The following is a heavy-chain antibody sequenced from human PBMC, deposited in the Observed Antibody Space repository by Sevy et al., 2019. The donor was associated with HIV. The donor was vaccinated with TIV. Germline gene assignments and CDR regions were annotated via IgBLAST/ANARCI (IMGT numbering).Heavy chain of an antibody. D-gene: IGHD3-3*01. CDR1: GFTCSSYD. V-gene: IGHV3-23*01. CDR3: AKTLFRVAQVFDI. CDR2: IGGSGGGT. Sequence: GGCLRLSCAASGFTCSSYDMSCVRQAPGKGLEWVSGIGGSGGGTQYADSVKGRFSIYRDDCKNMLIVQMNSLGGEDTAVYYCAKTLFRVAQVFDIWGQGTTVTLSS. J-gene: IGHJ3*02.